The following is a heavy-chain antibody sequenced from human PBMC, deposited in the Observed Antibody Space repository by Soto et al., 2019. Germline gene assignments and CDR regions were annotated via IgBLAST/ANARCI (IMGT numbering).Heavy chain of an antibody. CDR2: ITGSGGIT. CDR1: GFTFSSNA. D-gene: IGHD3-3*01. CDR3: AKDPAPLDFWSGYYTY. J-gene: IGHJ4*02. V-gene: IGHV3-23*01. Sequence: GGSLRLSCAASGFTFSSNAMSWVRQAPGKGLEWVSGITGSGGITDYADSVKGRFTISRDNSKNTLYLQMNSLRAEDTAVYYCAKDPAPLDFWSGYYTYWGQGTLVTVSS.